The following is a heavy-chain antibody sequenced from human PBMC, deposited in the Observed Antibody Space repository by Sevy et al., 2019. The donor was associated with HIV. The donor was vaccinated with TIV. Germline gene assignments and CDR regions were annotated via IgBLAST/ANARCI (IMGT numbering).Heavy chain of an antibody. Sequence: GGSPRLSCAASGFTFGSYAMHWVRQAPGKGLEWLAFISYDGSRKYYADSVKGRFTISRDNSKNTLFMQVNSLRAEDTALYYCARERDRQALNVWGQGTMVTVSS. CDR1: GFTFGSYA. CDR3: ARERDRQALNV. CDR2: ISYDGSRK. J-gene: IGHJ3*01. V-gene: IGHV3-30-3*01.